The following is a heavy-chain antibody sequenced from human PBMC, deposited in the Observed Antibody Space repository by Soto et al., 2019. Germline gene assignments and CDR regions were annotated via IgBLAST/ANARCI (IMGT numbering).Heavy chain of an antibody. CDR2: IHHSGST. Sequence: SETLSLTCTVSGASIRSYYWSWIRQPPGKGLEWIGFIHHSGSTNYNPSLKSRLTMSVDTSKNQFSLKLSSVTAADTAVYYCTRDDSSSWRPHLDYWGQGTLVTVSS. CDR3: TRDDSSSWRPHLDY. D-gene: IGHD6-13*01. V-gene: IGHV4-59*01. J-gene: IGHJ4*02. CDR1: GASIRSYY.